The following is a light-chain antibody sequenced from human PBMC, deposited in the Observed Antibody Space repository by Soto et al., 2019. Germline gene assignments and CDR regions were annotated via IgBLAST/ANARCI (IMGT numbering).Light chain of an antibody. CDR3: QQYSSLPWT. V-gene: IGKV3-20*01. CDR1: QSVSSSY. J-gene: IGKJ1*01. Sequence: IVLTQSPGTLSLSPGERATLSCRASQSVSSSYLAWYQQKSGQAPRLLIYGASRRATGIPDRFSGSGSGTTFTLTITTLEPEDFAVYYCQQYSSLPWTFGQGTKVDIK. CDR2: GAS.